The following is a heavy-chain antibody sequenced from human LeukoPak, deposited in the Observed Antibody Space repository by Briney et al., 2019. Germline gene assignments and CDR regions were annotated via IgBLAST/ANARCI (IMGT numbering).Heavy chain of an antibody. V-gene: IGHV1-69*13. CDR2: IIPIFGTA. CDR1: GYTFTSYG. Sequence: SVKVSCKASGYTFTSYGISWVRQAPGQGLEWMGGIIPIFGTANYAQKFQGRVTITADESTSTAYMELSSLRSEDTAVYYCARTPPYSSGWFFDYWGQGTLVTVSS. J-gene: IGHJ4*02. D-gene: IGHD6-19*01. CDR3: ARTPPYSSGWFFDY.